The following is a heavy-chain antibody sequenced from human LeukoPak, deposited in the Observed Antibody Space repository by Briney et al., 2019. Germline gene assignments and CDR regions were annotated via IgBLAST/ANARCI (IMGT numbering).Heavy chain of an antibody. V-gene: IGHV3-20*04. CDR2: ISGSGGST. D-gene: IGHD5-18*01. Sequence: PGGSLRLSCAASGFTFDDYGMSWVRQAPGKGLEWVSAISGSGGSTYYADSVKGRFTISRDNAKNSLYLQMNSLRAEDTALYYCASIQRYYYYMDVWGKGTTVTVSS. CDR3: ASIQRYYYYMDV. CDR1: GFTFDDYG. J-gene: IGHJ6*03.